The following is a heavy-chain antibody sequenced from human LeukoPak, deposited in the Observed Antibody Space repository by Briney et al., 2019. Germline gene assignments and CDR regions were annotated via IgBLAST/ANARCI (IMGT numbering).Heavy chain of an antibody. CDR2: ISYDGSNK. CDR3: ARGSTTAQRKDAFDI. V-gene: IGHV3-30-3*01. J-gene: IGHJ3*02. Sequence: GRSLRLSCAASGFTFSSYAMHWVRQAPGKGLEWVAVISYDGSNKYYADSVKGRFTISRDNSKNTLYLQMNSLRAEDTGLYYCARGSTTAQRKDAFDIWGQGTMVTVSS. CDR1: GFTFSSYA. D-gene: IGHD4-17*01.